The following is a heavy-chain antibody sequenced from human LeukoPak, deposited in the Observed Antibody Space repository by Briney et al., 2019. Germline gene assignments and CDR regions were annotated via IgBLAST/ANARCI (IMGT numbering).Heavy chain of an antibody. CDR1: RFTFSNYW. D-gene: IGHD3-22*01. J-gene: IGHJ6*02. CDR3: ARSHYYDSSGDYSYHYGMDV. Sequence: GGSLRLSCVASRFTFSNYWMHWVRQDVGKGPVWVSRINSDGSSTRYADSVKGRFTTSRDNARNTLYLQMNSLRAEDTAVYYCARSHYYDSSGDYSYHYGMDVWGQGTTVTVSS. CDR2: INSDGSST. V-gene: IGHV3-74*01.